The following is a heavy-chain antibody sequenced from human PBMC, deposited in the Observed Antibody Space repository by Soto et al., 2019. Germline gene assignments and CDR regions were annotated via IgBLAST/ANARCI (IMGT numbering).Heavy chain of an antibody. CDR1: GGSVSSGSYY. D-gene: IGHD2-21*02. Sequence: SETLSLTCTVSGGSVSSGSYYWSWIRQPPGKGLEWIGYIYYSGSTYYNPSLKSRVTISVDTSKNQFSLKLSSVTAADTAVYYCARVCGGDCHYGMDVWGQGTTVTVSS. J-gene: IGHJ6*02. CDR2: IYYSGST. CDR3: ARVCGGDCHYGMDV. V-gene: IGHV4-31*03.